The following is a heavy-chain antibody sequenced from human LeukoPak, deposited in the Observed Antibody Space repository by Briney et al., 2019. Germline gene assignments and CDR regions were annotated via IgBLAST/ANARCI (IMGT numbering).Heavy chain of an antibody. J-gene: IGHJ6*02. CDR3: ARDEVVAALNYFGMVV. CDR1: GYTFTSYD. D-gene: IGHD2-15*01. Sequence: RASVKVSCKASGYTFTSYDVNWVRQATGQGLEWMGWMNPNSGNTGLAQKFQGRVTLTRDTSLSTAYMELSNLRSDDTAVYYCARDEVVAALNYFGMVVWGQGTTVSVSS. CDR2: MNPNSGNT. V-gene: IGHV1-8*01.